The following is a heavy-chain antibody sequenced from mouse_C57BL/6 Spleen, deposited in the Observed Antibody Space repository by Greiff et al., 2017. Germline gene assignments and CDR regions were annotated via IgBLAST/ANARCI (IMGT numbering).Heavy chain of an antibody. CDR1: GFTFSDYG. J-gene: IGHJ4*01. CDR3: ARPVPLLMDY. CDR2: ISSGSSTI. Sequence: EVQVVESGGGLVKPGGSLKLSCAASGFTFSDYGMHWVRQAPEKGLEWVAYISSGSSTIYYADTVKGRFIISRDNAKTTLFLQMTSLRSEDTAMYYCARPVPLLMDYWGQGTSVTVSS. V-gene: IGHV5-17*01.